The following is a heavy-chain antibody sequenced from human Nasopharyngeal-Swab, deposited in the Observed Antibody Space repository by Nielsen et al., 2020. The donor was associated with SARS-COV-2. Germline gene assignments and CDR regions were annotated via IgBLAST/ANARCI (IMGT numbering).Heavy chain of an antibody. CDR3: ARHAEVLRYFDWVYREGWFDP. Sequence: WIRQPPGKGLEWIGSIYYSGSTYYNPSLKSRVTISVETSKNQFSLKLSSVTAADTAVYYCARHAEVLRYFDWVYREGWFDPWGQGTLVTVSS. J-gene: IGHJ5*02. V-gene: IGHV4-39*01. D-gene: IGHD3-9*01. CDR2: IYYSGST.